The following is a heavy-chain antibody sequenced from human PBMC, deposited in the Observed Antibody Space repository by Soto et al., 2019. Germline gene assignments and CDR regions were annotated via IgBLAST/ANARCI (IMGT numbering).Heavy chain of an antibody. Sequence: QITLKESGPTLVKPTQTLTLTCTFSGFSLTTRGVGVGWIRQPPGKALECLALIYWDDDKRYSPSLQSRLSIAKDTSKNQVVLTMTNVLPVDTATYYCAHIPNYYQYDWFDPWGQGTLVSVSS. D-gene: IGHD3-16*01. CDR3: AHIPNYYQYDWFDP. V-gene: IGHV2-5*02. J-gene: IGHJ5*02. CDR2: IYWDDDK. CDR1: GFSLTTRGVG.